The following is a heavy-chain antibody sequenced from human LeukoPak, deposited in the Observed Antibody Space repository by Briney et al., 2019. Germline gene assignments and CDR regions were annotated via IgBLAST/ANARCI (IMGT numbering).Heavy chain of an antibody. V-gene: IGHV1-2*02. CDR3: AGERDGYNYFSFDY. CDR2: INPDSGGT. J-gene: IGHJ4*02. D-gene: IGHD5-24*01. CDR1: GYTFTGYY. Sequence: GASVKVSCKASGYTFTGYYLHWVRQAPGQGLEWMGWINPDSGGTNYAQKFQGRVTMTRDTSISTAYMELSSLRSEDTALYYCAGERDGYNYFSFDYWGQGTLVTVSS.